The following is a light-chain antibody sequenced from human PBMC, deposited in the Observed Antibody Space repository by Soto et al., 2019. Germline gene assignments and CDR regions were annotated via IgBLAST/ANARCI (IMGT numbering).Light chain of an antibody. CDR3: QSYDSSLSVV. V-gene: IGLV1-40*01. Sequence: QSVLTQPPSVSGAPGQSVTISCTWSSSNIGAGYDVHWYQQLPGTAPKLLIYGNSNRPSGVPDRFSGSKSGTSASLAITGLEDEDEADYYCQSYDSSLSVVFGGGTELTVL. J-gene: IGLJ2*01. CDR1: SSNIGAGYD. CDR2: GNS.